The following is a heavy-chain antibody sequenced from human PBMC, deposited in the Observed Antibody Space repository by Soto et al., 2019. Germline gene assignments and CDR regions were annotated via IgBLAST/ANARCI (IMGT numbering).Heavy chain of an antibody. J-gene: IGHJ3*02. V-gene: IGHV3-74*03. D-gene: IGHD2-2*01. CDR2: INTDGGSS. Sequence: EVQLVESGGDLVQPWGSLRLSCAASGFTFSGHWMHWVRQVPGKGLEWVSRINTDGGSSAYADSVKGRFTISRDNAKNTLYLQMNGLRAEDTAVYYCAREAGYCSRTSCYRRAFDTWGQGTTVTVSS. CDR1: GFTFSGHW. CDR3: AREAGYCSRTSCYRRAFDT.